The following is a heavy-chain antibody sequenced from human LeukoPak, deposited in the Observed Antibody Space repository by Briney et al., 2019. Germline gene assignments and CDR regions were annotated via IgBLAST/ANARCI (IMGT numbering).Heavy chain of an antibody. D-gene: IGHD4-17*01. Sequence: ASVKVSCKASGYTFSSCGISWVRQAPGQGLEWMGWISAYNGNTNYAQKLQGRVTMTTDTSTSTAYMELRSLRSDDTAVYYCERDPQVYGDFDNWFDPWGQGTLGTVSS. J-gene: IGHJ5*02. CDR2: ISAYNGNT. CDR1: GYTFSSCG. CDR3: ERDPQVYGDFDNWFDP. V-gene: IGHV1-18*01.